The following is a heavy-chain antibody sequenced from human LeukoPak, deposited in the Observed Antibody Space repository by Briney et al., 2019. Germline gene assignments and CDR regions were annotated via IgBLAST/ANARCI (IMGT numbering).Heavy chain of an antibody. D-gene: IGHD2-2*02. CDR1: GFTFSLYP. CDR2: ISNGGSDK. CDR3: ARDVGDSSSSSCYIPADW. Sequence: GGSLRLSCAASGFTFSLYPMHWVRQAPGKGLEWVAVISNGGSDKYYAESVKGRFTISRDNSKSTVYLQMNSLSAEDTAVSYCARDVGDSSSSSCYIPADWWGQGTLVTVSS. V-gene: IGHV3-30*01. J-gene: IGHJ4*02.